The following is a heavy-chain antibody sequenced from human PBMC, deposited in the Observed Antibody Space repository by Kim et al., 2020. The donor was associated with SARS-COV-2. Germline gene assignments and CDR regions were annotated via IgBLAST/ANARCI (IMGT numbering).Heavy chain of an antibody. Sequence: GGSLRLSCAASGFTFSSYWMSWVRQAPGKGLEWVANIKQDGSEKCYVDSVKGRFSISRDNTKNSLYLQMNSLRAEDTAVYYCARSGYDSHYYYYYMDVWGKGTTVTVSS. CDR3: ARSGYDSHYYYYYMDV. CDR2: IKQDGSEK. CDR1: GFTFSSYW. V-gene: IGHV3-7*01. D-gene: IGHD5-12*01. J-gene: IGHJ6*03.